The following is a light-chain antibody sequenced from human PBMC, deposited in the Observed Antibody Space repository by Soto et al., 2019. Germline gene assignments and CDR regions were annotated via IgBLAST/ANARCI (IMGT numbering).Light chain of an antibody. J-gene: IGKJ5*01. CDR1: QSVSSY. CDR2: DAS. CDR3: QQYGSSLPIT. Sequence: EIVLTPSPATLSLSPGERATLSCRASQSVSSYLAWYQQKPGQAPRLLIYDASNRATGIPARFSGSGSGTDFTLTISRLEPEDFAVYYCQQYGSSLPITFGQGTRLETK. V-gene: IGKV3-20*01.